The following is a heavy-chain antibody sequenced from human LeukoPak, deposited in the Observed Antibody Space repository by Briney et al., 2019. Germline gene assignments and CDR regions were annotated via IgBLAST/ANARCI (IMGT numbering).Heavy chain of an antibody. D-gene: IGHD3-10*01. CDR1: GFTFSSYE. CDR3: AREHYYGSGSDY. Sequence: GGSLRLSCAASGFTFSSYEMNWVRQAPGKGLEWVSYISSSGSTIYYADSVKGRFTISRDNAKNSPYLQMNSLRAEDTAVYYCAREHYYGSGSDYWGQGTLVTVSS. V-gene: IGHV3-48*03. CDR2: ISSSGSTI. J-gene: IGHJ4*02.